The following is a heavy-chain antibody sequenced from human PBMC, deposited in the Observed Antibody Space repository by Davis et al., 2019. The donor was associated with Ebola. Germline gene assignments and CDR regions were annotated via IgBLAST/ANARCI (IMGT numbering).Heavy chain of an antibody. V-gene: IGHV3-30*02. CDR1: GFTFSSYA. D-gene: IGHD4-17*01. J-gene: IGHJ4*02. CDR2: IRYDGSSK. CDR3: ATSYFTVTTLY. Sequence: PGGSLRLSCAASGFTFSSYAMHWVRQTPGKGLEWVAFIRYDGSSKYYADSVKDRFTISRDNSKNTLYLQINSLSAEDTAVYYCATSYFTVTTLYWGQGTLVTVSS.